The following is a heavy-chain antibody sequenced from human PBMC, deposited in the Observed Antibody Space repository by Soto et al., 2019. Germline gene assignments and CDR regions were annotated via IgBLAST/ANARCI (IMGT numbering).Heavy chain of an antibody. Sequence: QVQLVQSGAEVKKPGSSVKVSCKASGGTFSSYTISWVRQAPGQGLEWMGRIIPILGIANYAQKSQGRVTITADKSTSTAYMELSSLRSEDTAVYYCARDTKGVTTLIYYWGQGTLVTVSS. J-gene: IGHJ4*02. CDR2: IIPILGIA. D-gene: IGHD4-17*01. V-gene: IGHV1-69*08. CDR3: ARDTKGVTTLIYY. CDR1: GGTFSSYT.